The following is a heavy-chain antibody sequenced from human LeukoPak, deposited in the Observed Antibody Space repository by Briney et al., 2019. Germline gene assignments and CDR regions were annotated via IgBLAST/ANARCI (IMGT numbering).Heavy chain of an antibody. CDR1: GGPISSSSYY. D-gene: IGHD2-2*01. J-gene: IGHJ6*03. V-gene: IGHV4-39*07. Sequence: SETLSLTCTVSGGPISSSSYYWGWIRQPPGKGLEWIGSIYYSGSTYYNPSLKSRVTISVDTSKNQFSLKLSSVTAADTAVYYCARESYCSSTSCYSSTYYYYYYMDVWGKGTTVTVSS. CDR2: IYYSGST. CDR3: ARESYCSSTSCYSSTYYYYYYMDV.